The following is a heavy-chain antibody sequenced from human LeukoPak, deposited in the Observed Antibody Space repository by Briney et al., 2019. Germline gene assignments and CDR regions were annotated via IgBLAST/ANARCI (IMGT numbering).Heavy chain of an antibody. Sequence: PSETLSLTCTISGGSISNYFWGWIRQPPGKGLEWIGYISYSGSTNYNPSLKGRVTISVDTSKNQFSLQLSSVTAADTAVYYCAREVGNASGRYYVFDYWGQGTLVTVSS. CDR3: AREVGNASGRYYVFDY. D-gene: IGHD3-10*01. CDR1: GGSISNYF. CDR2: ISYSGST. V-gene: IGHV4-59*01. J-gene: IGHJ4*02.